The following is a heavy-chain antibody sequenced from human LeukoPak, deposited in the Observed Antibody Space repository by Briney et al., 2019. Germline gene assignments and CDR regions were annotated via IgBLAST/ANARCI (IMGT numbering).Heavy chain of an antibody. CDR2: IYSGGST. J-gene: IGHJ6*02. CDR1: GFTVSTNY. D-gene: IGHD5-24*01. CDR3: ASRDKGYYYGMDV. Sequence: GGSLRLSCAASGFTVSTNYMSGVRHTPGKGLEWVSLIYSGGSTYYADSVKGRFTISRDNSKNTLYLQMNSLRAEDTAVYYCASRDKGYYYGMDVWGQGTTVTVSS. V-gene: IGHV3-66*01.